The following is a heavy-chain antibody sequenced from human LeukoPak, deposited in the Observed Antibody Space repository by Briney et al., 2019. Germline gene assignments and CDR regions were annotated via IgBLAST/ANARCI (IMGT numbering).Heavy chain of an antibody. CDR1: GFSFGVYA. V-gene: IGHV3-23*01. CDR3: AKDWTSGWYFDD. J-gene: IGHJ4*02. Sequence: GGSLRLSCAASGFSFGVYAMTWVRQAPGKGPEWVATIGGPAETFYADSVKGRFTISRDNSKNTLFLQMNSLRAEDTATYYCAKDWTSGWYFDDWGQGTLVTVSP. CDR2: IGGPAET. D-gene: IGHD6-19*01.